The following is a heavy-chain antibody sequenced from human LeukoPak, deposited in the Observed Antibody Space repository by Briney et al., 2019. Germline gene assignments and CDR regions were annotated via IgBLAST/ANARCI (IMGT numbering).Heavy chain of an antibody. CDR3: ARGIWSGYPYEVDALDI. D-gene: IGHD3-3*01. CDR1: GGSISSYY. V-gene: IGHV4-59*01. J-gene: IGHJ3*02. Sequence: SETLSLTCTVSGGSISSYYWSWIRQPPGKGLEWIGYIYYSGSTNYNPSLKSRVTISVDTSKNQFSLKLSSVTAADTAVYYCARGIWSGYPYEVDALDIWGQGTMVAVSS. CDR2: IYYSGST.